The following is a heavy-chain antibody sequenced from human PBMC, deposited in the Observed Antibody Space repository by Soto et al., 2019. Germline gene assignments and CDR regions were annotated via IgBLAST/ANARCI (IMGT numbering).Heavy chain of an antibody. CDR3: ARDKSSWYKDGDYYYGMDV. CDR2: IWYDGSNK. Sequence: GGSLRLSCAASGFTFSSYGMHWVRQAPGKGLEWVAVIWYDGSNKYYADSVKGRFTISRGNSKNTLYLQMNSLRAEDTAVYYCARDKSSWYKDGDYYYGMDVWGQGTTVTVSS. CDR1: GFTFSSYG. D-gene: IGHD6-13*01. V-gene: IGHV3-33*01. J-gene: IGHJ6*02.